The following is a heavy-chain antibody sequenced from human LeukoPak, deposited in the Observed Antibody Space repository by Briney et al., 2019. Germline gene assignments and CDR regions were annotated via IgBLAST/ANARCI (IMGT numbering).Heavy chain of an antibody. V-gene: IGHV1-69*01. CDR1: GGTFSSYA. D-gene: IGHD2-15*01. Sequence: SVKVSCKASGGTFSSYAISWVRQAPGQGLEWMGGIIPIFGTANYAQKFQGRVTITADESTSTAYMELSSLRSEGTAVYYCARDRDVVVVAATHDAFDIWGQGTMVTVSS. J-gene: IGHJ3*02. CDR2: IIPIFGTA. CDR3: ARDRDVVVVAATHDAFDI.